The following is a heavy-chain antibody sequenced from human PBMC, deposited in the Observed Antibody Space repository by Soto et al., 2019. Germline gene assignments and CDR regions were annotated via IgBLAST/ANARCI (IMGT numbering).Heavy chain of an antibody. Sequence: VQLVESGGGLVKPGGSLRLSCAASGFTFSSYSMNWVRQAPGKGLEWVSSISSSSSYIYYADSVKGRFTISRDNAKNSLYLQMNSLRAEDTAVYYCAREDYYDSSGYSNWYFDLWGRGTLVTVSS. D-gene: IGHD3-22*01. CDR2: ISSSSSYI. J-gene: IGHJ2*01. V-gene: IGHV3-21*01. CDR3: AREDYYDSSGYSNWYFDL. CDR1: GFTFSSYS.